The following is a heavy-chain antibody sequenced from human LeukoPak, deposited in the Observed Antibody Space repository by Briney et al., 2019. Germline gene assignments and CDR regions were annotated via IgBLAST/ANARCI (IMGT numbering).Heavy chain of an antibody. Sequence: GGSLRLSCAASGFTFSTYGMHWVRQAPGKGLEWVANIRRDGGSICYADSVKGRFTISRDNAKNSLYLHMNSLRADDTAVYYCAKDGLVPCSNADCQFPYHFDHWGQGILVTVSS. CDR2: IRRDGGSI. J-gene: IGHJ4*02. CDR1: GFTFSTYG. CDR3: AKDGLVPCSNADCQFPYHFDH. V-gene: IGHV3-7*01. D-gene: IGHD2-8*01.